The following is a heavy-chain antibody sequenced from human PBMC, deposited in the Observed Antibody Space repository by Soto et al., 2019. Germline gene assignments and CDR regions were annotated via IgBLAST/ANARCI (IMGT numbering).Heavy chain of an antibody. D-gene: IGHD3-10*01. CDR3: ARGRTMGDGFDS. CDR2: IWYDGSNK. V-gene: IGHV3-33*01. CDR1: GFTFSNHG. Sequence: QVPLVESGGGVVQPGRSLRLSCAASGFTFSNHGMHWVRQAPGKGLEWVALIWYDGSNKYYGEFVKGRFTIARDNSKSTLSLQMNSLRAEDTAVYYCARGRTMGDGFDSWGQGTLVTVSS. J-gene: IGHJ4*02.